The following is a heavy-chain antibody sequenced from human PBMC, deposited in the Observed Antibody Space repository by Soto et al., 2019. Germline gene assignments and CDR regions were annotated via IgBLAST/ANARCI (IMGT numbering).Heavy chain of an antibody. D-gene: IGHD3-10*01. CDR2: IYYSGST. Sequence: SETLSLTCTVTGGSISSYYWRWIRQPPGKGLEWIGYIYYSGSTNYNPSLKSRVTISVDTSKNQFSLKLSSVTAADTAVYYCARARLSRSWWFDPWGQGTLVTVS. J-gene: IGHJ5*02. CDR3: ARARLSRSWWFDP. CDR1: GGSISSYY. V-gene: IGHV4-59*01.